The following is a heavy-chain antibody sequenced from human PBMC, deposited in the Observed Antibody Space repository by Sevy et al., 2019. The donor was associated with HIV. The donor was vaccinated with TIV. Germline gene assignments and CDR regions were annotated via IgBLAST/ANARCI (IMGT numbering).Heavy chain of an antibody. V-gene: IGHV3-23*01. D-gene: IGHD6-19*01. CDR3: AKEAVAVAGSRYYYMDV. CDR2: ISSAAGGST. Sequence: GVSLRLSCAASGFTFSSYVMSWVRQAPGKGLEWVSAISSAAGGSTYYADSVKGRFTISRDNSKKTLNLQMNSLRVEDTAVYYCAKEAVAVAGSRYYYMDVWGKGTTVTVSS. J-gene: IGHJ6*03. CDR1: GFTFSSYV.